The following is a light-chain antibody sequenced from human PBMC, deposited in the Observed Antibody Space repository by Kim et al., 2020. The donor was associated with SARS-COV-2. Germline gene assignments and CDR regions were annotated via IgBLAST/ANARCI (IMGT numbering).Light chain of an antibody. CDR2: DNS. CDR1: SSNIGAGFD. V-gene: IGLV1-40*01. J-gene: IGLJ1*01. CDR3: QSYDRSLGGYV. Sequence: QSVLTQPPSVSGAPGQRVTISCTGSSSNIGAGFDVHWYQQLPGTAPKLLIFDNSDRPSGVPDRFSGSKSGASASLAITGVQAEDEGDYYCQSYDRSLGGYVFGGGTKVTVL.